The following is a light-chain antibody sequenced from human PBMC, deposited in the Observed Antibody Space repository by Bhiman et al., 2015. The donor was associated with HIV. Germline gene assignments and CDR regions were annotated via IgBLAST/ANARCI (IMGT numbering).Light chain of an antibody. CDR2: DVN. Sequence: QSALTQPASVSGSPGQSVTISCTGTSSDVGVFNYVSWYQQHPGKAPRLIIYDVNERPSGVSDHFSASKSGNTASLTISGLQAEDEADYYCQSYDSRLTEVFGTGTKVTVL. CDR3: QSYDSRLTEV. CDR1: SSDVGVFNY. V-gene: IGLV2-14*03. J-gene: IGLJ1*01.